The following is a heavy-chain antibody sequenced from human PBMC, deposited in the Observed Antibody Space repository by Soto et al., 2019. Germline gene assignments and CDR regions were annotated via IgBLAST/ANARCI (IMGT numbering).Heavy chain of an antibody. CDR3: ARNNYYDSSGFLKYYFDY. J-gene: IGHJ4*02. CDR1: GFTFSSYA. D-gene: IGHD3-22*01. V-gene: IGHV3-30-3*01. Sequence: GESLKISCAASGFTFSSYAMHWVRQAPGKGLEWVAVISYDGSNKYYADSVKGRFTISRDNSKNTLYLQMNSLRAEDTAVYYCARNNYYDSSGFLKYYFDYWGQGTLVTVSS. CDR2: ISYDGSNK.